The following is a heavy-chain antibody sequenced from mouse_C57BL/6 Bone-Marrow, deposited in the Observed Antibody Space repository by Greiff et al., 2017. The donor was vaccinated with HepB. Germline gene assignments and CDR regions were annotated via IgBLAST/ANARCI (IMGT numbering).Heavy chain of an antibody. J-gene: IGHJ4*01. CDR1: GYSITSGYY. Sequence: EVQLVESGPGLVKPSQSLSLTCSVTGYSITSGYYWNWIRQFPGNNLEWMGYISYDGSNNYNPSLNNRISITRDTSKNQFFLKLNSVTTEDTATYYCAREDGYYFYAMDYWGQGTSVTVSS. CDR3: AREDGYYFYAMDY. V-gene: IGHV3-6*01. D-gene: IGHD2-3*01. CDR2: ISYDGSN.